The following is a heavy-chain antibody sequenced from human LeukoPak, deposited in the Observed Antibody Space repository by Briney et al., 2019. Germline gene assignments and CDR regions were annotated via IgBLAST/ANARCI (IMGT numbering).Heavy chain of an antibody. CDR1: GFAFSSYW. J-gene: IGHJ6*02. V-gene: IGHV3-7*01. CDR2: IKEDGSEK. Sequence: GGSVRLSCAASGFAFSSYWMSWVRQTPGKGLEWVAHIKEDGSEKYYVDPVKGRFTISRDNAKNSLYLQMNSLRAEDTAVHHCARGHYGMDVWGQGTTVTVSS. CDR3: ARGHYGMDV.